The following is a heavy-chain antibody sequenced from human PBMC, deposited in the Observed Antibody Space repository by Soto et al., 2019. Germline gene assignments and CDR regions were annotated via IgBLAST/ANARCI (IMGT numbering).Heavy chain of an antibody. CDR3: ARCAVLYYDFWSGYHDY. J-gene: IGHJ4*02. D-gene: IGHD3-3*01. Sequence: QVQLQESGPGLVKPSQTLSLTCTVSGGSISSGGYYWSWIRQHPGKGLEWIGYIYYSGRTYYNPSLKSRVTISVDTSKNQFSLKLSSVTAADTAVYYCARCAVLYYDFWSGYHDYWGQGTLVTVSS. V-gene: IGHV4-31*03. CDR1: GGSISSGGYY. CDR2: IYYSGRT.